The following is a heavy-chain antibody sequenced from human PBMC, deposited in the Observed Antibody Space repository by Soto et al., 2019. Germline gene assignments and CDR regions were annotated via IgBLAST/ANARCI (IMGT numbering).Heavy chain of an antibody. J-gene: IGHJ3*01. Sequence: SETLSLACPVSGCSVSSGSYYWSWIRQPPGKGLEWIGYIYYSGSTNYNPSLKSRVTISVDTSKNQFSLKLSSVTAADTAVYYCARAPKGYYYDSSGYPSDWGQGTMVTVSS. V-gene: IGHV4-61*01. CDR3: ARAPKGYYYDSSGYPSD. CDR2: IYYSGST. CDR1: GCSVSSGSYY. D-gene: IGHD3-22*01.